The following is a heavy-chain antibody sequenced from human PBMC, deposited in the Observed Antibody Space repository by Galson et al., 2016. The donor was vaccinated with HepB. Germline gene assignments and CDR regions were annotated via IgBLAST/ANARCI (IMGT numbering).Heavy chain of an antibody. J-gene: IGHJ4*02. CDR1: GFTFSSYA. V-gene: IGHV3-23*01. CDR3: ARVGPSGYFFDF. Sequence: SLRLSCAASGFTFSSYAMSWVRQAPGKGLEWISSISGSGQNTYYRDSVEGRFTSSRDSSKNTLYLQMSSLRAEDTATYFCARVGPSGYFFDFWGQGALVTVSS. CDR2: ISGSGQNT. D-gene: IGHD3-22*01.